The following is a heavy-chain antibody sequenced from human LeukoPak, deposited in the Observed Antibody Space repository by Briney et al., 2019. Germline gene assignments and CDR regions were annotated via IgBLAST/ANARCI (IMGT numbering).Heavy chain of an antibody. Sequence: GGSLRLSCAASRFTFSSYAMSWVRQAPGKGLEWVSAISGSGGSTYYADSVKGRFTISRDNSKNTLYLQMNSLRAEDTAVYYCAKGQFFSAYYYASSGSLFGYWGQGTLVTVSS. V-gene: IGHV3-23*01. CDR2: ISGSGGST. CDR3: AKGQFFSAYYYASSGSLFGY. D-gene: IGHD3-22*01. CDR1: RFTFSSYA. J-gene: IGHJ4*02.